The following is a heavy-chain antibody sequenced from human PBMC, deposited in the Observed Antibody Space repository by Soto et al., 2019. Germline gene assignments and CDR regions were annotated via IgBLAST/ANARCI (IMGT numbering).Heavy chain of an antibody. D-gene: IGHD2-8*01. V-gene: IGHV3-23*01. Sequence: VQMLESGGGLVQPGGSLRLSCAASGFTFSNYGLTWVRQGPGKGLECVSAISGGGGATYYADSVKGRFTISRDNSKNTFYLQMNSRRAEDTAVYYCARWYAVNAYAPGDHWGQGTLVTVSS. J-gene: IGHJ5*02. CDR3: ARWYAVNAYAPGDH. CDR2: ISGGGGAT. CDR1: GFTFSNYG.